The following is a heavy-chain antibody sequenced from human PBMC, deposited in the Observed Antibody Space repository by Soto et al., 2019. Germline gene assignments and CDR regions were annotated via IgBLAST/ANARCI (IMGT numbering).Heavy chain of an antibody. Sequence: SETLSLTCTVSGGSINNYYWSWIRQPPGKGLEWIAYIFSTGTTSYNPSLKSRVSASVDTSNNHFSLKLSSMTAADTAMYYCARGPDQSKVGYWGQGTLVT. J-gene: IGHJ4*02. CDR2: IFSTGTT. V-gene: IGHV4-59*01. D-gene: IGHD4-4*01. CDR1: GGSINNYY. CDR3: ARGPDQSKVGY.